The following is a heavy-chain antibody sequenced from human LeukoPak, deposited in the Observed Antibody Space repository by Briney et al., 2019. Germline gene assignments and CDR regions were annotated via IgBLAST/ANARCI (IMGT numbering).Heavy chain of an antibody. Sequence: ASVKVSCKVSGYTLTELSMHWVRQAPGKGLEWMGGLDPEDGETIYAQKFQGRVTMTEDTSTDTAYMELSSLRSEDTAVYYCATDVREDSWLDLDYWGQGTLVTVSS. D-gene: IGHD6-19*01. J-gene: IGHJ4*02. V-gene: IGHV1-24*01. CDR3: ATDVREDSWLDLDY. CDR1: GYTLTELS. CDR2: LDPEDGET.